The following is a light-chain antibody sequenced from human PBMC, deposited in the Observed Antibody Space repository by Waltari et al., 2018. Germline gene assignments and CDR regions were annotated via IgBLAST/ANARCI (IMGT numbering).Light chain of an antibody. CDR3: LLYDGGARV. CDR2: STS. Sequence: QTVVTQEPSLTVSPGGTVTLPCASSTGAVTSGYYPNWFPQKPGQAPRTLIYSTSNKPSWTPARFSGSLLGGKAALTLSGVQPEDEAEYYCLLYDGGARVFGGGTKLTVL. V-gene: IGLV7-43*01. CDR1: TGAVTSGYY. J-gene: IGLJ3*02.